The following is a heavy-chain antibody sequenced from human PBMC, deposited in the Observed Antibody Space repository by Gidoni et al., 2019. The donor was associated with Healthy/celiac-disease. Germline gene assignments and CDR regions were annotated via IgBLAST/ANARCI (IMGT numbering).Heavy chain of an antibody. CDR1: GGSISSSSYY. J-gene: IGHJ4*02. V-gene: IGHV4-39*01. Sequence: QLQLQASGPGLVNPSETLSLTCTASGGSISSSSYYWGWIRQPPGKGLEWIGSIYYSGSTYYNPSLKSRVTISVDTSKNQFSLKLSSVTAADTAVYYCARQMFAWGGATGYWGQGTLVTVSS. CDR2: IYYSGST. D-gene: IGHD1-26*01. CDR3: ARQMFAWGGATGY.